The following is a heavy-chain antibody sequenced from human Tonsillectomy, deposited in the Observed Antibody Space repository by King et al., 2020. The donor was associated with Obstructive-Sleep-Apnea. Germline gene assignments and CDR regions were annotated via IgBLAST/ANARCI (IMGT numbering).Heavy chain of an antibody. CDR2: MNPNSGNT. CDR1: GYTFTSYD. V-gene: IGHV1-8*01. J-gene: IGHJ6*02. CDR3: ARDAEAAANLYYYCGMDV. Sequence: VQLVQSGAEVKKPGASVKVSCKASGYTFTSYDINWVRQATGQGLEWMGWMNPNSGNTGYAQKFQGRVTMTRNTSISTAYLELSSLRSEDTAVYYCARDAEAAANLYYYCGMDVWGQGTTVTVSS. D-gene: IGHD1-7*01.